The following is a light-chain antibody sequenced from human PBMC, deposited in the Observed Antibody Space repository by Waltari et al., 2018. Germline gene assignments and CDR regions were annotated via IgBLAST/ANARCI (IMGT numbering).Light chain of an antibody. CDR1: QNVNRN. Sequence: EVVMTQSPATLSVSPGESATLSCRASQNVNRNLAWYKQKPGKAPRLLVHGSSTRTTSTPARFSGSGSGTEFILTITSLQSEDVGIYYCQHYNGWPPYSFGQGTKLEI. CDR3: QHYNGWPPYS. J-gene: IGKJ2*03. V-gene: IGKV3-15*01. CDR2: GSS.